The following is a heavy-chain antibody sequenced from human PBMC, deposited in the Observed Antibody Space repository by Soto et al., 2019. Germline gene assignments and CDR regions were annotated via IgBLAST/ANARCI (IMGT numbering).Heavy chain of an antibody. J-gene: IGHJ4*02. Sequence: QVQLQESGPGLVKPSQTLSLTCTVSGGSISSGSYYWTWIRQHPGKGLEWIGYIYSTESTNYNPSLKSRLTISVDMSASQFSLKLSSVTVADTAVYYCARSDSSTKTRYYFDHWGQGTLVTVSS. CDR3: ARSDSSTKTRYYFDH. CDR2: IYSTEST. V-gene: IGHV4-31*03. D-gene: IGHD3-22*01. CDR1: GGSISSGSYY.